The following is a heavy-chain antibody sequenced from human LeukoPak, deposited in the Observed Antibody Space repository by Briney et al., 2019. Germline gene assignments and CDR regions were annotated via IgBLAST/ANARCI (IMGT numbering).Heavy chain of an antibody. CDR3: ARLWSGYNFDY. CDR2: LYYTGSA. D-gene: IGHD5-24*01. Sequence: PSETLSLTCGVSGYPISSGFYWGWIRQPPGKGVQWIGSLYYTGSAEYNPSLKSRPTMSMDKSTNQFSLKLNSVTAADTAVYYCARLWSGYNFDYWGQGTLVTVSS. J-gene: IGHJ4*02. CDR1: GYPISSGFY. V-gene: IGHV4-38-2*01.